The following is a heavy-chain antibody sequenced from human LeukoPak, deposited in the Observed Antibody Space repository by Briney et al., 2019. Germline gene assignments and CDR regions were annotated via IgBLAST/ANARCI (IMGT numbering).Heavy chain of an antibody. CDR2: INPNSGGT. Sequence: ASVKVSCKACGFTFTGYYMHWVRQAPGQGLEWMGWINPNSGGTNYAQKFQGRVTMTRDTSISTAYMELSRLRSDDTAVYYCARSSVAGIALYLWGQGTLVTVSS. CDR1: GFTFTGYY. J-gene: IGHJ4*02. CDR3: ARSSVAGIALYL. V-gene: IGHV1-2*02. D-gene: IGHD6-19*01.